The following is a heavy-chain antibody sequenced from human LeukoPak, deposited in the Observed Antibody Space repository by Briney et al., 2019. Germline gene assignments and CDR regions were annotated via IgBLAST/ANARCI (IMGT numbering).Heavy chain of an antibody. V-gene: IGHV3-11*01. J-gene: IGHJ6*02. CDR2: ISSSGSTI. Sequence: GGSLRLSCAASGFTFSDYYMSWIRQAPGKRLEWVSYISSSGSTIYYADSVKGRFTISRDNAKNSLYLQMNSLRAEDTAVYYCAREPDSGSYLSPYYGMDVWGQGTTVTVSS. CDR3: AREPDSGSYLSPYYGMDV. D-gene: IGHD3-10*01. CDR1: GFTFSDYY.